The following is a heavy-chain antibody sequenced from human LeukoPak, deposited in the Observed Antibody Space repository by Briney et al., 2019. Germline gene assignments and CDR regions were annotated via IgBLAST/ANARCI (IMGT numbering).Heavy chain of an antibody. V-gene: IGHV4-4*02. CDR3: AREEVDSSGYPDFDY. CDR2: INHSGST. Sequence: SGTLSLTCAVSGGSISSSNWWSWIRQPPGKGLEWIGEINHSGSTNYNPSLKSRVTISVDTSKNQFSLKLSSVTAADTAVYYCAREEVDSSGYPDFDYWGQGTLVTVSS. D-gene: IGHD3-22*01. CDR1: GGSISSSNW. J-gene: IGHJ4*02.